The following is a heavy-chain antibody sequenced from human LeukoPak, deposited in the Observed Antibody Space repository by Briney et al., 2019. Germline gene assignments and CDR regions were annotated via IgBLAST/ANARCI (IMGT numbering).Heavy chain of an antibody. CDR3: TRVGPVLLWFGELSSSYYFDY. J-gene: IGHJ4*02. CDR2: IRSKTYGGTT. CDR1: GFTFGDYA. V-gene: IGHV3-49*03. D-gene: IGHD3-10*01. Sequence: SGGPLRLSCTASGFTFGDYAMSWFRHAPGKGLEWGGFIRSKTYGGTTAYAASVKGRFTISRDDSNSLAYLHMHSLQTADTALYYCTRVGPVLLWFGELSSSYYFDYWGQGTLVTVSS.